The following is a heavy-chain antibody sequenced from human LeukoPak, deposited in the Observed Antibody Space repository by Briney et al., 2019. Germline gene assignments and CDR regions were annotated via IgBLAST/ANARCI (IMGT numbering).Heavy chain of an antibody. CDR3: AKDRWELLRWIDY. Sequence: GGSLRLSCAASGFTFSSYAMHWVRQAPGKGLEWVSAISGSGGSTYYADSVKGRFTISRDNSKNTLYLQMNSLRAEDTAVYYCAKDRWELLRWIDYWGQGTLVTVSS. CDR1: GFTFSSYA. V-gene: IGHV3-23*01. J-gene: IGHJ4*02. CDR2: ISGSGGST. D-gene: IGHD1-26*01.